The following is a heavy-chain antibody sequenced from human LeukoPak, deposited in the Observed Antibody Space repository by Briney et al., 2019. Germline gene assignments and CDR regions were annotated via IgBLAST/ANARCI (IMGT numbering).Heavy chain of an antibody. CDR3: AKISWDGRGTFF. Sequence: PGVPPRLSCAASGFTFSTYSMSWVRQAPGKGLEWVSAIRCGGGDTYYADSVKGRFTISRDNSKDTLSLQMNSLRAGDTAVYYCAKISWDGRGTFFWGQGTLVTVSS. V-gene: IGHV3-23*01. D-gene: IGHD1-1*01. CDR2: IRCGGGDT. CDR1: GFTFSTYS. J-gene: IGHJ4*02.